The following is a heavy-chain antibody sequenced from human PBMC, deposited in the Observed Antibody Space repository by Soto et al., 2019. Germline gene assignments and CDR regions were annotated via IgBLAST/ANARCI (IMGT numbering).Heavy chain of an antibody. D-gene: IGHD5-18*01. J-gene: IGHJ6*02. CDR3: ARCIQQDYYYGMDV. CDR1: VGTFGTYG. V-gene: IGHV1-69*13. CDR2: IVPFIGTP. Sequence: GASVKVSCKASVGTFGTYGISWVRQAPGQGLEWMGGIVPFIGTPNYAQKFQGRVTITADGSTSTAYMELRNLRSDDTAVYYCARCIQQDYYYGMDVWGQGTTVTVSS.